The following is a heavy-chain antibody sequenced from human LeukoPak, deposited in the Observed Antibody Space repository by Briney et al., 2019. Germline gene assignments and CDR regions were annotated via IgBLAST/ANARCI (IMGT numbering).Heavy chain of an antibody. J-gene: IGHJ6*03. CDR3: ARSRYDSSGYSYYYYYYMDV. CDR1: EFTLSSYA. Sequence: QAGGSLRLSCAASEFTLSSYAMSWVRQAPGKGLEWVSAISDTGNTYHADSVKGRFTISRDSSKNTLFLQMNSLRAEDTAVYYCARSRYDSSGYSYYYYYYMDVWGKGTTVTISS. CDR2: ISDTGNT. V-gene: IGHV3-23*01. D-gene: IGHD3-22*01.